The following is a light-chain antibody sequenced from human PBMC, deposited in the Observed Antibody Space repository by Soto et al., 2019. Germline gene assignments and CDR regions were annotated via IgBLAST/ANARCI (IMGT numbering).Light chain of an antibody. Sequence: QSVLTQSASVSGSPGQSITISCTGTSSDVGGYNYVSWYQQYPGKAPKLMIYDVSNRPSGVSNRFSGSKSGNTASLTISGLQADDEADYYCSSYTSSSTPYVFGTGTKLTVL. CDR3: SSYTSSSTPYV. CDR2: DVS. CDR1: SSDVGGYNY. J-gene: IGLJ1*01. V-gene: IGLV2-14*01.